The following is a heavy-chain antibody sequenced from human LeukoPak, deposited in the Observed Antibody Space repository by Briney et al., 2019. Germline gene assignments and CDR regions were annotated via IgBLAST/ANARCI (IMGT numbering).Heavy chain of an antibody. J-gene: IGHJ4*02. Sequence: SVKVSCKASGGTFSSYAISWVRQAPGQGLEWMGGIIPIFGTANYAQKFQGRVTITADESTSTAYMELSSLRSEDTAVYYCARITNYYDSSGYYYGSNDYWGQGTLVTVPS. CDR3: ARITNYYDSSGYYYGSNDY. CDR2: IIPIFGTA. D-gene: IGHD3-22*01. V-gene: IGHV1-69*01. CDR1: GGTFSSYA.